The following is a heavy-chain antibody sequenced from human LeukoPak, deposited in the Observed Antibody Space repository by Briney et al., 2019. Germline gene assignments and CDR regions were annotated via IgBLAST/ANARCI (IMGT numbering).Heavy chain of an antibody. J-gene: IGHJ3*02. V-gene: IGHV3-21*01. D-gene: IGHD3-22*01. CDR3: AGYVSSGRRDAFDI. CDR2: ITKSSDI. CDR1: GFTFSSYS. Sequence: GGSLRLSCAASGFTFSSYSMNWVRQAPGKGLEWVSSITKSSDIYYADSVKGRFTISRDNAKNSLSLQMNSLRAEDTAVYYCAGYVSSGRRDAFDIWGQGTMVTVSS.